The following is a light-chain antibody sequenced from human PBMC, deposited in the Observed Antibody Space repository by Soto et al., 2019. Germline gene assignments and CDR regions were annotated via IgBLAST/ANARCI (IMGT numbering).Light chain of an antibody. CDR2: GAS. CDR1: QSVSSTY. CDR3: QQYGSFPHT. J-gene: IGKJ4*01. Sequence: EIELTQSPGTLSLSPGERVTLSCRASQSVSSTYLAWYQQKPGQAPRLLIYGASSRATGIPDRFSGSGSGTDFTLTISRLEPEDFAVYYCQQYGSFPHTFGGGTKVEIK. V-gene: IGKV3-20*01.